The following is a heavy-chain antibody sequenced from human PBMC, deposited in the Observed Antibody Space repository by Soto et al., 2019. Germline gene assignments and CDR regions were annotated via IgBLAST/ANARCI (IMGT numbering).Heavy chain of an antibody. CDR2: IGGSGGGT. J-gene: IGHJ4*02. CDR3: AKVQDYIWGPAEY. V-gene: IGHV3-23*01. CDR1: GFTFSSYA. Sequence: EVQLLESGGSLVQPGGSLRLSCSASGFTFSSYAMSWVRQAPGKGLEWVSAIGGSGGGTYYAESVKGRFTISRDNSKNTLYLQMNSLRAEDTAVYYCAKVQDYIWGPAEYWGQGTLVTVSS. D-gene: IGHD3-16*01.